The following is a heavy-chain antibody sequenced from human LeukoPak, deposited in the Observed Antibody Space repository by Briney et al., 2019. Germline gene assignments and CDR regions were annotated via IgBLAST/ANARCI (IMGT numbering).Heavy chain of an antibody. Sequence: GGSLRLSCAASGFSFSSYWMHWVRQAPGKGLVWVSRIKSDGRTNYADSVKGRFTISRDNAKNTVSLQMNSLRAEDTGVYYCARAPSEIGGYYPEYFRHWGQGTLVTVSS. V-gene: IGHV3-74*01. CDR3: ARAPSEIGGYYPEYFRH. J-gene: IGHJ1*01. CDR2: IKSDGRT. CDR1: GFSFSSYW. D-gene: IGHD3-22*01.